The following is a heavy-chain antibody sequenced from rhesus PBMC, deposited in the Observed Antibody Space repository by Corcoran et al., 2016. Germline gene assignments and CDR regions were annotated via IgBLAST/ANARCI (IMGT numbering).Heavy chain of an antibody. V-gene: IGHV3S26*01. CDR1: GFTFRSYV. CDR2: ISDRCGTI. CDR3: TSERWVLGLDY. Sequence: DVQMVESGGGLIKPGGALSLSCVSSGFTFRSYVLHWVRQAQGKGLECASVISDRCGTIYYADSVKGRFTIPRENAKNSLSLQMNSVTAEYTAVYDCTSERWVLGLDYWGQGVLVTVSS. J-gene: IGHJ4*01. D-gene: IGHD2-27*01.